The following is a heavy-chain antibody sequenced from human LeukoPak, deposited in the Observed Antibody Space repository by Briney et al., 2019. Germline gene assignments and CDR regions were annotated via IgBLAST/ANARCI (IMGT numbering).Heavy chain of an antibody. CDR1: GGTFSSYA. D-gene: IGHD3-10*01. Sequence: ASVRVSCKASGGTFSSYAISWVRQAPGQGLEWMGGIIPIFGTANYAQKFQGRVTITADESTSTAYMELSSLRSEDTAVYYCAREPDYYGSGSYYTAPHFDYWGQGTLVTVSS. CDR3: AREPDYYGSGSYYTAPHFDY. CDR2: IIPIFGTA. V-gene: IGHV1-69*01. J-gene: IGHJ4*02.